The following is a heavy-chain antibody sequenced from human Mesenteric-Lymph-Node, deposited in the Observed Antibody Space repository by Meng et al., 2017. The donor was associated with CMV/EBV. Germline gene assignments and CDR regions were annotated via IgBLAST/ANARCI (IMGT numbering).Heavy chain of an antibody. V-gene: IGHV3-30-3*01. J-gene: IGHJ6*02. CDR3: ARGKRRLEEPGTKRGSGYYAMDV. CDR1: GFTFSSYT. Sequence: GGSLRLSCAASGFTFSSYTMHWVRQASGKGLEWVAVISHDGSNKYYADSAKGRFTISRDNSKNTLYLQMNSLRAGDTAMFYCARGKRRLEEPGTKRGSGYYAMDVWGQGTTVTVSS. D-gene: IGHD2-8*01. CDR2: ISHDGSNK.